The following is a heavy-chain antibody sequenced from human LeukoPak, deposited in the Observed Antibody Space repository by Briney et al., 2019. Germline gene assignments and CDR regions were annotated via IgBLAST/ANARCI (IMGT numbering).Heavy chain of an antibody. D-gene: IGHD2-15*01. CDR1: GFTFSNAW. CDR3: TTSLYCSGGSCYVY. J-gene: IGHJ4*02. CDR2: IKSKTDGGTT. V-gene: IGHV3-15*01. Sequence: GGSLRLSCAASGFTFSNAWMSWVRQAPGKGLEWVGRIKSKTDGGTTDYAAPVKGRFTISRDDSKNTLYLQMNSLKTEDTAVYYCTTSLYCSGGSCYVYWGQGTLVTVSS.